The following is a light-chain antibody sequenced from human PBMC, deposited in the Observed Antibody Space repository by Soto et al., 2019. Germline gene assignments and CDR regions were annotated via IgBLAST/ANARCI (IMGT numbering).Light chain of an antibody. V-gene: IGKV1-5*03. CDR1: QSISSW. Sequence: DIQMTQSPSTLSASVGDRVTITCRASQSISSWLAWYQQKPGTAPNLLIYKASTIQSGVPSRFSGSGSGTEFTLTISSLQPDDSATYYCQQYNDNRTFGQGTKVEIK. J-gene: IGKJ1*01. CDR3: QQYNDNRT. CDR2: KAS.